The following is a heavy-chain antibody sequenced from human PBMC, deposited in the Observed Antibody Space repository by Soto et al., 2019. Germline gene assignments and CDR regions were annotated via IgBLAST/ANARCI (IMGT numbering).Heavy chain of an antibody. CDR2: ISGSGGST. J-gene: IGHJ4*02. CDR1: GFTFSSYA. CDR3: AKGSSGWYERFDY. Sequence: EVQLLESGGGLVQPGGSLRLSCAASGFTFSSYAMSWVRQAPGKGLEWVSTISGSGGSTYYSDSVKGRFTISRDNSKNPRYLQMNSLRAEDTAVYYCAKGSSGWYERFDYWGQGTLVTVSS. D-gene: IGHD6-19*01. V-gene: IGHV3-23*01.